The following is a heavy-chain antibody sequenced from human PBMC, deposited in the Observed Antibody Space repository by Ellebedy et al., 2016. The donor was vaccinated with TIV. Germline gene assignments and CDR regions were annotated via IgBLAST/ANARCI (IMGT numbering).Heavy chain of an antibody. CDR2: IYYSGST. CDR3: ARAHAGHGSPFDY. V-gene: IGHV4-59*01. J-gene: IGHJ4*02. CDR1: GGSISSYY. D-gene: IGHD1-26*01. Sequence: MPGGSLRLSCTVSGGSISSYYWSWIRQPPGKGLEWIGYIYYSGSTNYNPSLKSRVTISVDTSKNQFSLKLSSVTAADTAVYYCARAHAGHGSPFDYWGQGTLVTVSS.